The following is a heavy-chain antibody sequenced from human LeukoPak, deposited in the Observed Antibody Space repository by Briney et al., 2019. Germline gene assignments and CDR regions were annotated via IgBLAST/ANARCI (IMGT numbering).Heavy chain of an antibody. CDR1: GFTFSSYE. V-gene: IGHV3-48*03. Sequence: GGSLRLSCAASGFTFSSYEMNWVRQAPGKGLEWVSYISSSGSTIYYADSVKGRFTISRDNAKNSLYLQMNSLRAEDTAVYYCVRDGSGYAMWDWGQGTLVTVSS. CDR3: VRDGSGYAMWD. CDR2: ISSSGSTI. J-gene: IGHJ4*02. D-gene: IGHD5-12*01.